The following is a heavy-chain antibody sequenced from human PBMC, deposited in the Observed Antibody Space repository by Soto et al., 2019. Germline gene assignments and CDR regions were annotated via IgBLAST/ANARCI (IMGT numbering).Heavy chain of an antibody. CDR3: ARGGSLWFGELSAYYYGMDV. D-gene: IGHD3-10*01. J-gene: IGHJ6*02. CDR2: IYPGDSDT. V-gene: IGHV5-51*01. CDR1: GYSFTNYW. Sequence: GESLKISCKGSGYSFTNYWIGWVRQMPGKGLEWMGIIYPGDSDTRYSPSFQGQVTMTRDTSISTAYMELSRLRSDDTAVYYCARGGSLWFGELSAYYYGMDVWGQGTTVTVSS.